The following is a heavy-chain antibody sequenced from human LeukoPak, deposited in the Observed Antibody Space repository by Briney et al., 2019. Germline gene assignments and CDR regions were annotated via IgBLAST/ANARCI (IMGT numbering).Heavy chain of an antibody. J-gene: IGHJ4*02. Sequence: SETLSLTCAVYGGSFSGYYWSWIRQPPGKGLEWIGEINHSGSTNYNPSLESRVTISVDTSKNQFSLKLSSVTAADTAVYYCARGDGYNFDYWGQGTLVTVSS. CDR2: INHSGST. CDR3: ARGDGYNFDY. CDR1: GGSFSGYY. D-gene: IGHD5-24*01. V-gene: IGHV4-34*01.